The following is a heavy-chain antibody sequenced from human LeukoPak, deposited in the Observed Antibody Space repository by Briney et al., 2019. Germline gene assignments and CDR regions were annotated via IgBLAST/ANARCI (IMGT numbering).Heavy chain of an antibody. V-gene: IGHV3-23*01. CDR2: ISGSGGST. CDR1: GFTFSSYA. Sequence: GGSLRLSCAASGFTFSSYAMSWVRQAPGQGLEWVSTISGSGGSTYYADSVKGRFTISRDNSKNTLYLQLNSLRAEGTAVYYCAKGRNYYGSGSLDYWGQGALVTVSS. J-gene: IGHJ4*02. CDR3: AKGRNYYGSGSLDY. D-gene: IGHD3-10*01.